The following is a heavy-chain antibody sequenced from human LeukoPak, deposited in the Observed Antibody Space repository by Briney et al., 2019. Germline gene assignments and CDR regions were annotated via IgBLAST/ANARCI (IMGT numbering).Heavy chain of an antibody. J-gene: IGHJ4*02. Sequence: SETLSLTCTVSGGSISSYYWSWIRQPPGKGLEWIGYIYYSGSTNYNPSLKSRVTISVDTSKNQFSLKLSSVTAADTAVYYCASIAPSPSGYGSGSPIDYWGQGTLVTVSS. CDR1: GGSISSYY. CDR2: IYYSGST. CDR3: ASIAPSPSGYGSGSPIDY. V-gene: IGHV4-59*01. D-gene: IGHD3-10*01.